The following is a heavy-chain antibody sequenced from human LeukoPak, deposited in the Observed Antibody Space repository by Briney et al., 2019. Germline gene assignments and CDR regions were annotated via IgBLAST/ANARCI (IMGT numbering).Heavy chain of an antibody. D-gene: IGHD6-13*01. J-gene: IGHJ5*02. V-gene: IGHV4-34*01. Sequence: SETLSLTCAVYGGSFSGYYWSWVRQPPGKGLEWIGEINHSGSTNYNPSLKSRVTISVDTSKNQFSLKLSSVTAADTAVYYCARRGSSWYFNRFDPWGQGTLVTVSS. CDR1: GGSFSGYY. CDR2: INHSGST. CDR3: ARRGSSWYFNRFDP.